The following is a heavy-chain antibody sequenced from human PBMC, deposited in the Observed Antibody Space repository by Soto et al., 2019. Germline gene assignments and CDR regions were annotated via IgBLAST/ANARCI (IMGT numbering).Heavy chain of an antibody. CDR1: GGSISSGGYS. D-gene: IGHD2-15*01. CDR2: IYHSGST. CDR3: ARVQYCSGGSCYKIFDY. V-gene: IGHV4-30-2*01. J-gene: IGHJ4*02. Sequence: QLQLQESGSGLVKPSQTLSLTCAVSGGSISSGGYSWSWIRQPPGKGLEWIGYIYHSGSTYYNTSLKRRVIISVDRSKNQFSLKLSSVTAADTAVYYCARVQYCSGGSCYKIFDYWGQGTLVTVSS.